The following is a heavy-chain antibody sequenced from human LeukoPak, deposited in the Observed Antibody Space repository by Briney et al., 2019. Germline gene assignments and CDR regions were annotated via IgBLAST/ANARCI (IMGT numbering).Heavy chain of an antibody. CDR3: ARARDGYNYWFDP. Sequence: ASVKVSCKASGYTFISYGITWVRQAPGQGLEWMGWISAYNGDTNHAQKLQGRVTMTTDTSTSTAYMELRSLRSDDTAVYYCARARDGYNYWFDPWGQGTLVTVSS. CDR2: ISAYNGDT. CDR1: GYTFISYG. J-gene: IGHJ5*02. D-gene: IGHD5-24*01. V-gene: IGHV1-18*01.